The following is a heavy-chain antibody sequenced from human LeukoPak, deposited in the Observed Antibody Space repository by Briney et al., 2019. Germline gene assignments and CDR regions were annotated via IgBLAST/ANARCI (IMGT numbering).Heavy chain of an antibody. CDR1: GYTFTSYG. CDR2: ISAYNGNT. Sequence: ASVKVSCKASGYTFTSYGISWVRQAPGQGLEWMGWISAYNGNTNYAQKLQGRVTMTTDTSTSTAYMELRSLRSDDTAVYYCARDWDIVVVPDGIRFDPWGQGTLVTVSS. D-gene: IGHD2-2*01. CDR3: ARDWDIVVVPDGIRFDP. V-gene: IGHV1-18*01. J-gene: IGHJ5*02.